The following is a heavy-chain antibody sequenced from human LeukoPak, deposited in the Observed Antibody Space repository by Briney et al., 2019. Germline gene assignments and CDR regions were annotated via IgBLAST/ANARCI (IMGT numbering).Heavy chain of an antibody. D-gene: IGHD2-21*01. CDR2: ITPDGSTT. Sequence: GGSLRLSCAASGFTFSSVWMYWVRQAPGKGPQWVSIITPDGSTTGYADSVKGRFTISRDNAKNMLYLQMNNLRTEDTAMYICARGGDDYWGQGTLVTVSS. CDR3: ARGGDDY. J-gene: IGHJ4*02. V-gene: IGHV3-74*01. CDR1: GFTFSSVW.